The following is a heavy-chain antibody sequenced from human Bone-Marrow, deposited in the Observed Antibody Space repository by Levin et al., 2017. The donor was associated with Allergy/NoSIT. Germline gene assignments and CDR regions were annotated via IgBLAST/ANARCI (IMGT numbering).Heavy chain of an antibody. D-gene: IGHD2-2*01. V-gene: IGHV1-18*01. CDR1: GYTFTSYG. Sequence: ASVKVSCKASGYTFTSYGISWVRQAPGQGLEWMGWISAYNGNTNYAQKLQGRVTMTTDTSTSTAYMELRSLRSDDTAVYYCARGGVVVPAAPKYYYYGMDVWGQGTTVTVSS. CDR3: ARGGVVVPAAPKYYYYGMDV. J-gene: IGHJ6*02. CDR2: ISAYNGNT.